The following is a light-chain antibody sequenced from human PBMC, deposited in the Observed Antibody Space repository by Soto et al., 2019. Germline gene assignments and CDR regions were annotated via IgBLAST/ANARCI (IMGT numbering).Light chain of an antibody. CDR2: SAS. V-gene: IGKV1-9*01. CDR1: QGISNF. J-gene: IGKJ5*01. Sequence: DIQLTQSPSFLSASVGDGVTISCRASQGISNFLAWYQQIPGKAPTLLIHSASTLQGGVPSRFSGSGTGTEFTLTISSLQPEDFATYYCQHRHSYPITFGQGTRLEIK. CDR3: QHRHSYPIT.